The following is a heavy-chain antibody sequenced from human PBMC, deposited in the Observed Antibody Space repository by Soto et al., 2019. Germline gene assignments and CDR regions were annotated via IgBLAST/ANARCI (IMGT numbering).Heavy chain of an antibody. CDR2: IWYDGSDK. CDR1: GFTFRNHG. D-gene: IGHD6-6*01. CDR3: ARDIASRRFDY. V-gene: IGHV3-33*01. Sequence: GGSLRLSCEASGFTFRNHGMHWVRQAPGKGLEWVAVIWYDGSDKYYADSVKGRFTISRDNSKNTLYLQMNSLRAGDTAVYYCARDIASRRFDYLGQGVPVTVSS. J-gene: IGHJ4*02.